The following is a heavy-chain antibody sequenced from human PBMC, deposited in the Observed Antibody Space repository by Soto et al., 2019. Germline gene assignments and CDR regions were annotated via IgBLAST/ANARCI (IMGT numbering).Heavy chain of an antibody. CDR1: GYSFTTYG. V-gene: IGHV1-18*01. D-gene: IGHD3-10*01. CDR2: ISAYNGNT. J-gene: IGHJ5*02. CDR3: AGDGWFGESIKYNWFDP. Sequence: ASVKVSCKASGYSFTTYGISWVRQAPGQGLEWMGWISAYNGNTNYAQKLQGRVTMTTDTSTSTAYMELRSLRSEDTAVYYCAGDGWFGESIKYNWFDPWGQGTLVTVSS.